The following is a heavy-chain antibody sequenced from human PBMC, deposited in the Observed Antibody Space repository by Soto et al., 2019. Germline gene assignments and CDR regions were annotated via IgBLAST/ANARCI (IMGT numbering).Heavy chain of an antibody. V-gene: IGHV3-33*01. CDR2: IWYDGSNK. J-gene: IGHJ2*01. D-gene: IGHD2-21*02. CDR3: ARAHCGGDCYPRNWYFDF. CDR1: GFTFSSYG. Sequence: QVQLVESGGGVVQPGRSLRLSCAASGFTFSSYGMHWVRQAPGKGLEWVAVIWYDGSNKYYADSVKGRFTISRDNSKNTLYLRMNSLRAEDTAVYYCARAHCGGDCYPRNWYFDFWGRGTLVTVSS.